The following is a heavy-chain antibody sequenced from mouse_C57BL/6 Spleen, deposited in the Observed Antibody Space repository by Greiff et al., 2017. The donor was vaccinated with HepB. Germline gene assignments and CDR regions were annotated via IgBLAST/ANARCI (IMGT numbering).Heavy chain of an antibody. D-gene: IGHD2-4*01. V-gene: IGHV1-18*01. CDR3: ARAYDYPSYWYFGV. Sequence: VQLQQSGPELVKPGASVKIPCKASGYTFTDYNMDWVKQSHGKSLEWIGDINPNNGGTIYNQKFKGKATLTVDKSSSTAYMELRSLTSEDTAVYYCARAYDYPSYWYFGVWGTGTTVTVSS. CDR1: GYTFTDYN. J-gene: IGHJ1*03. CDR2: INPNNGGT.